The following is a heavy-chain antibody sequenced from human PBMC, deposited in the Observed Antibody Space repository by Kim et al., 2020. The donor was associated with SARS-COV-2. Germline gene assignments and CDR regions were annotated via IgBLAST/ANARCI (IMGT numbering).Heavy chain of an antibody. CDR2: ISWNSGSI. CDR3: AKDMRSSWSGYIPPYYYYGMDV. Sequence: GGSLRLSCAASGFTFDDYAMHWVRQAPGKGLEWVSGISWNSGSIGYADSVKGRFTISRDNAKNSLYLHMNSLRAEDTALYYCAKDMRSSWSGYIPPYYYYGMDVWGQGTTVTVSS. J-gene: IGHJ6*02. D-gene: IGHD3-3*01. V-gene: IGHV3-9*01. CDR1: GFTFDDYA.